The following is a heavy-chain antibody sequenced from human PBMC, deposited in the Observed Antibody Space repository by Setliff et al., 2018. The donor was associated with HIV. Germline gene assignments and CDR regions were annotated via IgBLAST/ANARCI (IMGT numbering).Heavy chain of an antibody. V-gene: IGHV1-2*02. D-gene: IGHD6-19*01. Sequence: ASVKVSCKASGYTFTGYYLHWVRQAPGQGLEWMGWIDPNSGDTNYEQKFQGRVSMTRDTSISTVYMELSRLRSDDTAVYYCARDWVAGTSGYYYYYMDVWGKGTTVTVSS. CDR2: IDPNSGDT. CDR3: ARDWVAGTSGYYYYYMDV. J-gene: IGHJ6*03. CDR1: GYTFTGYY.